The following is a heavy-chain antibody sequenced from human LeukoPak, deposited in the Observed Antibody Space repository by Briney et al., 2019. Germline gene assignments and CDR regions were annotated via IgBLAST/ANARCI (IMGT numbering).Heavy chain of an antibody. V-gene: IGHV4-59*12. Sequence: SETLSLTCTVSGGSISSYYWSWIRQPPGKGLEWIGYIYYSGGTNYNPSLKSRVTISVDTSKNQFSLKLSSVTAADTAVYYCARTPVITRAIDYWGQGTLVTVSS. J-gene: IGHJ4*02. D-gene: IGHD4-23*01. CDR3: ARTPVITRAIDY. CDR2: IYYSGGT. CDR1: GGSISSYY.